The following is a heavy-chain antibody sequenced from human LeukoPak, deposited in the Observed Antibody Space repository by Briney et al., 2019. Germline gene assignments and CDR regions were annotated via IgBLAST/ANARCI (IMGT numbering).Heavy chain of an antibody. V-gene: IGHV6-1*01. J-gene: IGHJ3*02. D-gene: IGHD6-19*01. CDR1: GDSVSSNSAA. CDR3: ARAGHSSGWTTHAFDI. CDR2: TYYRSKWYN. Sequence: SQTLSLTCALSGDSVSSNSAAWNWIRQSPSRGLEWLERTYYRSKWYNDYAVSVKSRITINPDTSKNQFSLQLNSVTPEDTAVYYCARAGHSSGWTTHAFDIWGQGTMVTVSS.